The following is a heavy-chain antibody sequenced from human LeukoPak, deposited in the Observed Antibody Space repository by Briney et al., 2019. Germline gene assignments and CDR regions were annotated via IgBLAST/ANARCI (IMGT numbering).Heavy chain of an antibody. D-gene: IGHD3-16*01. CDR2: ISHGGST. J-gene: IGHJ5*02. CDR1: GYSISSGYD. V-gene: IGHV4-38-2*02. CDR3: ATMEKVDTNYGFDP. Sequence: SETLSLTCIVSGYSISSGYDWGWIRQPPGKGLEWIGSISHGGSTFYNPSLKSRVRLSLDTSKNQFSLRLSSVTAADTSVYYCATMEKVDTNYGFDPWGQGTLVTVSS.